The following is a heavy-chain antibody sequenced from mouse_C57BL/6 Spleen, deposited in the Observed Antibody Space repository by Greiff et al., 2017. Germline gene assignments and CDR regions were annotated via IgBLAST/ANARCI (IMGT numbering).Heavy chain of an antibody. CDR2: INPYNGGT. D-gene: IGHD2-5*01. CDR3: ARGSNYFYAMDY. J-gene: IGHJ4*01. Sequence: EVQLQQSGPVLVKPGASVKMSCKASGYTFTDYYMNWVKQSHGKSLEWIGVINPYNGGTSYNQKFKGKATLTVDKSSSTAYMELNSLTSEDSAVYYCARGSNYFYAMDYWGQGTSVTVSS. CDR1: GYTFTDYY. V-gene: IGHV1-19*01.